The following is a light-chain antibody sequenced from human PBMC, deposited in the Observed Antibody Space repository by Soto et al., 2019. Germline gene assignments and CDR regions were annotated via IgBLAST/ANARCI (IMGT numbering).Light chain of an antibody. CDR2: GAS. CDR1: QSVSGSY. V-gene: IGKV3-20*01. CDR3: QQYGSSPLT. J-gene: IGKJ4*01. Sequence: EIVLTQSPGTLSLSPGERATLSCRASQSVSGSYLAWYRQRPGQAPSLLIYGASSRATGIPTRFSGSGSETDFTLTISRLEPEDFAVYYCQQYGSSPLTFGGGTKVEI.